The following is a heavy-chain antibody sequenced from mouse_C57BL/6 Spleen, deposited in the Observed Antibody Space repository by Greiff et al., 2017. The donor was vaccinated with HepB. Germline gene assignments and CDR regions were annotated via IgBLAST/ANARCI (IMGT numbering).Heavy chain of an antibody. CDR3: ARWDYYGSGDWYFDV. J-gene: IGHJ1*03. V-gene: IGHV1-82*01. CDR2: IYPGDGDT. CDR1: GYAFSSSW. D-gene: IGHD1-1*01. Sequence: LQESGPELVKPGASVKISCKASGYAFSSSWMNWVKQRPGKGLEWIGRIYPGDGDTNYNGKFKGKATLTADKSSSTAYMQLSSLTSEDSAVYFCARWDYYGSGDWYFDVWGTGTTVTVSS.